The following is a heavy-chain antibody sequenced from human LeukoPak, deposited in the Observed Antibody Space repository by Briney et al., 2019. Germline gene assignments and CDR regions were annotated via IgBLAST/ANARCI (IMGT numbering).Heavy chain of an antibody. CDR3: ARIKVGATSLAD. CDR1: GFTFSSYA. J-gene: IGHJ4*02. V-gene: IGHV3-23*01. Sequence: GGSLRLSCAASGFTFSSYAMSWVRQAPGKGLEWVSAISGSGGSTYYADPVKGRFTISRDNSKNTLYLQMNSLRAEDTAVYYCARIKVGATSLADWGQGTLVTVSS. D-gene: IGHD1-26*01. CDR2: ISGSGGST.